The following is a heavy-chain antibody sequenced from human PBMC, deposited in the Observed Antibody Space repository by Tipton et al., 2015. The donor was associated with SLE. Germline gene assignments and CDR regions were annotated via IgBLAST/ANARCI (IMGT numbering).Heavy chain of an antibody. J-gene: IGHJ4*02. CDR3: ARDRHDISGYYYVFDY. CDR2: IYASGNT. V-gene: IGHV4-61*02. Sequence: TLSLTCTVSGGSISSDTYYWNWIRQPAGKGPEWIGRIYASGNTNYNPSLRSRVTISVDTSKNQFSLKLSSVTAADTAVYYCARDRHDISGYYYVFDYWGQGTLVTASS. CDR1: GGSISSDTYY. D-gene: IGHD3-22*01.